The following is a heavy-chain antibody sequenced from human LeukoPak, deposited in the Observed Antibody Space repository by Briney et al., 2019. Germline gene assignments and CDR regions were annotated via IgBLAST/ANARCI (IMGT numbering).Heavy chain of an antibody. V-gene: IGHV3-30*02. D-gene: IGHD1-26*01. CDR3: AKDLTPKVGPMYFDY. CDR2: VRFDGSNE. J-gene: IGHJ4*02. CDR1: GFTFSSYD. Sequence: PGGSLRLSCAASGFTFSSYDMHWVRQAPGEGLEWVAYVRFDGSNEHYADSVKGRITISRDNSKNTPYLQMNTLRAEDTAVYYCAKDLTPKVGPMYFDYWGQGTLVTVSS.